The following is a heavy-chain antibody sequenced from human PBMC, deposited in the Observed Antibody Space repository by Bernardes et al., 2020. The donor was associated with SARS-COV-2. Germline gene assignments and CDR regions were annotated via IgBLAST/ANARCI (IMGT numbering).Heavy chain of an antibody. CDR2: IGVSGRST. J-gene: IGHJ6*03. Sequence: GGSLRLSCAASGFSFSDYAMSWVRQAPGKGLDWVSGIGVSGRSTYYADSVKGRFTISRDNSKNIMYLQMNSLRGEDTAIYYCAGRKMWTEYYYYYMDVWGKGTTVTVSS. D-gene: IGHD2-21*01. CDR3: AGRKMWTEYYYYYMDV. V-gene: IGHV3-23*01. CDR1: GFSFSDYA.